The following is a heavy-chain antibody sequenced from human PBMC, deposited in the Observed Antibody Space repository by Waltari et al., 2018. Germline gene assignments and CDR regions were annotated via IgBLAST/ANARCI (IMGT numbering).Heavy chain of an antibody. Sequence: QVQLQESGPGLVKPSETLSLTCTVSGGSISSYYWSWIRQPPGKGLEWIGYIYYSGSTNYNPSLKSRVTISVDTSKNQFSLKLSSVTAADTAVYYCARSPTQSYDFWSGYLMPDFFDYWGQGTLVTVSS. CDR3: ARSPTQSYDFWSGYLMPDFFDY. CDR1: GGSISSYY. CDR2: IYYSGST. J-gene: IGHJ4*02. V-gene: IGHV4-59*01. D-gene: IGHD3-3*01.